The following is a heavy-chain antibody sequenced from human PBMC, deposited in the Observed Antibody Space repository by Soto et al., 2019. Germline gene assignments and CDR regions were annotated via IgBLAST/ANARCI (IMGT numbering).Heavy chain of an antibody. D-gene: IGHD3-10*01. CDR2: INPDVGRT. J-gene: IGHJ6*02. Sequence: ASVKVSCKASGYTFTSYYVHWIRQAPGQGLEWMGIINPDVGRTNYAQKFQGRVTMTRDTSTSTVYMELGSLRSEDTAMYYCARSLGNGSSYYYGMDVWGQGTTVTAP. CDR1: GYTFTSYY. V-gene: IGHV1-46*01. CDR3: ARSLGNGSSYYYGMDV.